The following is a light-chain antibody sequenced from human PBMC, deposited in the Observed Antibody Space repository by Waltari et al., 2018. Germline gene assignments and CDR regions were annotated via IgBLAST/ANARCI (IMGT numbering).Light chain of an antibody. CDR2: KAS. Sequence: DIQMTQSPSTLSASVGDRVIFSCRPSQRFSKWLAWYQQKPGKAPKLLIYKASTLESGVPSRFSGSGSGTEFTLTISSLQPEDFATYYCQQYNSYSLLSFGGGTKVEIK. J-gene: IGKJ4*01. V-gene: IGKV1-5*03. CDR3: QQYNSYSLLS. CDR1: QRFSKW.